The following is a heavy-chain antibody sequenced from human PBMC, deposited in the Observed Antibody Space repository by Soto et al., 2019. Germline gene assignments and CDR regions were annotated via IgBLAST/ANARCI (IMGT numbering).Heavy chain of an antibody. Sequence: ASGPVSCKASGYTFTSYAMHWVSQAPGQRLEWMGWINAGNGNTKYSQKFQGRVTITRDTSASTAYMELSSLRSEDAAVYYCARGLKEDIVVVRAAIRGHYYFYAMDVLGLGT. CDR2: INAGNGNT. J-gene: IGHJ6*02. CDR1: GYTFTSYA. D-gene: IGHD2-2*02. CDR3: ARGLKEDIVVVRAAIRGHYYFYAMDV. V-gene: IGHV1-3*01.